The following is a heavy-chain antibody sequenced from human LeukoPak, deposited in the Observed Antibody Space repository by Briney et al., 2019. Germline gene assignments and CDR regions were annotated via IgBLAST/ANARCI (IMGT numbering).Heavy chain of an antibody. CDR2: INHSGST. CDR1: GGSFSGYY. V-gene: IGHV4-34*01. CDR3: ARGKLRYFNSLNWSAP. D-gene: IGHD3-9*01. Sequence: SETLSLTCAVYGGSFSGYYWSWIRQPPGKGLEWIGEINHSGSTNYNPSLKSRVTISVDTSKNQFSLKLSSVTAADTAVYYCARGKLRYFNSLNWSAPGGEEPLVTVSS. J-gene: IGHJ5*02.